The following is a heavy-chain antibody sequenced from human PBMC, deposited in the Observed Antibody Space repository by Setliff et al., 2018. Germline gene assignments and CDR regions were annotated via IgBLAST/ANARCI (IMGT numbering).Heavy chain of an antibody. Sequence: GGSLRLSCAASGFSFSSFWMNWVRQAPGKGLEWVANIKQDESDKYYVDSVKGRFTVSRDNANKSLFLQMNSLRAEDTAVYYCARVANPGSNSCYRPLDVWGQGTMVTVSS. CDR3: ARVANPGSNSCYRPLDV. CDR1: GFSFSSFW. V-gene: IGHV3-7*03. J-gene: IGHJ3*01. CDR2: IKQDESDK. D-gene: IGHD3-16*02.